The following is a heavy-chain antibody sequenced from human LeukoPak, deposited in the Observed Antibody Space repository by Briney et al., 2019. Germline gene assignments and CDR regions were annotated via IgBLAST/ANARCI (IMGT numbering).Heavy chain of an antibody. V-gene: IGHV4-39*01. D-gene: IGHD6-13*01. CDR2: IYYSGST. Sequence: SETLSLTCTVSGGSISSSSYSWGWIRQPLGKGLEWIGSIYYSGSTYYNPSLKSRVTISVDTSKNQFSLKLSSVTAADTAVYYCARRGRRAAAAFDYWGQGTLVTVSS. J-gene: IGHJ4*02. CDR1: GGSISSSSYS. CDR3: ARRGRRAAAAFDY.